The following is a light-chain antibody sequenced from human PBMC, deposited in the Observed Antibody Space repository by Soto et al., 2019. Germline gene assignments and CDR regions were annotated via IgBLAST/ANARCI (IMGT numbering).Light chain of an antibody. CDR3: QQYLSLAVT. CDR2: GAS. J-gene: IGKJ5*01. CDR1: QSVSSTY. V-gene: IGKV3-20*01. Sequence: ERVMKRSLAKLSLSPEARATLSSRASQSVSSTYLAWFQQKPGQAPRLLIYGASSRATGIPDRFSGSGSGTDFTLTISRVEPEDFAVYYWQQYLSLAVTFGQGTRLEIK.